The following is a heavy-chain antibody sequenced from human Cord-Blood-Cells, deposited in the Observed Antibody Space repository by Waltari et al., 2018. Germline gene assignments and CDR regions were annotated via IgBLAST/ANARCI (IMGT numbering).Heavy chain of an antibody. D-gene: IGHD6-13*01. CDR1: GFTFSSYA. CDR2: ISYDGSNK. V-gene: IGHV3-30*04. J-gene: IGHJ4*02. CDR3: ATPSSSWYYFDY. Sequence: QVQLVESGGGVVQPGRSLRLSCAASGFTFSSYAMHGLRQAPGKGLEWVAVISYDGSNKYYADSVKGRFTISRDNSKNTLYLQMNSLRAEDTAVYYCATPSSSWYYFDYWGQGTLVTVSS.